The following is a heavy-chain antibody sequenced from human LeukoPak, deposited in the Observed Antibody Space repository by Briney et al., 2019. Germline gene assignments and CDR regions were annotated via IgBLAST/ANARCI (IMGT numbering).Heavy chain of an antibody. Sequence: PSETLSLTCTVSGYSISSGYYWGWIRQPPGKGLEWIGSIYHSGSTYYNPSLKSRVTISVDTSKNQFSLKLSSVTAADTAVYYCARAEEQLVRHAFDIWGQGTMVTVSS. D-gene: IGHD6-6*01. CDR2: IYHSGST. CDR3: ARAEEQLVRHAFDI. V-gene: IGHV4-38-2*02. CDR1: GYSISSGYY. J-gene: IGHJ3*02.